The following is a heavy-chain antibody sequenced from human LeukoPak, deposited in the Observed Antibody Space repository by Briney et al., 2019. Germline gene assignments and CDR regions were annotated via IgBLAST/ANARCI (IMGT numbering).Heavy chain of an antibody. CDR1: GYTFTGYY. D-gene: IGHD3-22*01. V-gene: IGHV1-2*02. J-gene: IGHJ3*02. CDR2: INPNSGGT. CDR3: ARRYYDSSGEGAFEI. Sequence: ASVKVSCKASGYTFTGYYMHWVRQAPGQGLEWMGWINPNSGGTNYAQKFQGRVTMTRDTSISTAYMELSRLRSDDTAVYYCARRYYDSSGEGAFEIWGQGAMVTVSS.